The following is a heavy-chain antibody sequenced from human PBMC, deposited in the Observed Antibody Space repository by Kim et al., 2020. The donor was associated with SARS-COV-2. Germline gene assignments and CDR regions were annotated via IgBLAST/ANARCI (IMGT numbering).Heavy chain of an antibody. CDR2: IYSGGST. D-gene: IGHD3-22*01. CDR3: AGTTYYYDSSGYYSYYFDY. CDR1: GFTVSSNY. V-gene: IGHV3-53*01. Sequence: GGSLRLSCAASGFTVSSNYMSWVRQAPGKGLEWVSVIYSGGSTYYADSVKGRFTISRDNSKNTLYLQMNSLRAEDTAVYYCAGTTYYYDSSGYYSYYFDYWGQGTLVTVSS. J-gene: IGHJ4*02.